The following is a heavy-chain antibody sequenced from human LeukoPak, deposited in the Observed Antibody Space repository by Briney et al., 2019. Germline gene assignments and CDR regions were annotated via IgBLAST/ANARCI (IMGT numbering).Heavy chain of an antibody. Sequence: GGSLRLSCAASGFTLSSYAMNWVRQAPGKGLEWVSGISGSGGSTNYTDSVKGRFTISRDSSKNTLFLQMNSLGAEDTAVYYCAGDRFSRTHWYLFYYLGQGCLVTGSS. CDR2: ISGSGGST. CDR3: AGDRFSRTHWYLFYY. CDR1: GFTLSSYA. J-gene: IGHJ4*02. V-gene: IGHV3-23*01. D-gene: IGHD2-2*01.